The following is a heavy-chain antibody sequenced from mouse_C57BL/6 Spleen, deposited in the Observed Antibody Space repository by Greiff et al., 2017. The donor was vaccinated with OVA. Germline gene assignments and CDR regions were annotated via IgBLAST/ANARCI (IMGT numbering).Heavy chain of an antibody. J-gene: IGHJ4*01. CDR2: INYDGSST. D-gene: IGHD1-1*01. CDR1: GFTFSDYY. CDR3: ARAYGSPYAMDY. V-gene: IGHV5-16*01. Sequence: EVKLVESEGGLVQPGSSMKLSCTASGFTFSDYYMAWVRQVPEKGLEWVANINYDGSSTYYLDSLKSRFIISRDNAKNILYLQMSSLKSEDTATYYCARAYGSPYAMDYWGQGTSVTVSS.